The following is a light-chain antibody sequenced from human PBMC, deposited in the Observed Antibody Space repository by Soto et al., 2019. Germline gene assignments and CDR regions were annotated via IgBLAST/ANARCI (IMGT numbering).Light chain of an antibody. CDR3: HQYNNWPRT. J-gene: IGKJ1*01. Sequence: EIVMTQSPATLSVSPGERATLSCRASQSVSTNLAWYQQNPGQSPRLLIYGASTRATGIPARFSGRGSETDFTLTISSLQSEDFAVYYCHQYNNWPRTFGQGTKVEI. V-gene: IGKV3-15*01. CDR2: GAS. CDR1: QSVSTN.